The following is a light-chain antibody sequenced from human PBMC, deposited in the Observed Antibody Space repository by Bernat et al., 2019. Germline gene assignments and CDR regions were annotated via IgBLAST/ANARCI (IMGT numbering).Light chain of an antibody. Sequence: QSALTQPASVSGSPGQSITISCAGTSSDVGTYNFVSWLQQHPGKAPKLIIYEDTKRPSGVSVRFSGSNSGNTASLTISGLQAEDEADYYCSSFAGTRDPFGTGTKVTVL. CDR2: EDT. CDR3: SSFAGTRDP. V-gene: IGLV2-23*01. CDR1: SSDVGTYNF. J-gene: IGLJ1*01.